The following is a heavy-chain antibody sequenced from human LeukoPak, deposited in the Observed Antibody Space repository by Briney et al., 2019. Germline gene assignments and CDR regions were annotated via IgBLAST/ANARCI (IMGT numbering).Heavy chain of an antibody. CDR2: IYYSGST. V-gene: IGHV4-59*01. D-gene: IGHD5-12*01. Sequence: SETLSLTCTVSGGSISSYYWSWIRQPPGKGLEWIGNIYYSGSTTHNLSLKSRVTMSVDTSKNQFSLKLNSVTAADTAVYYCARGIVARSFFDYWGQGTLVTVSS. J-gene: IGHJ4*02. CDR3: ARGIVARSFFDY. CDR1: GGSISSYY.